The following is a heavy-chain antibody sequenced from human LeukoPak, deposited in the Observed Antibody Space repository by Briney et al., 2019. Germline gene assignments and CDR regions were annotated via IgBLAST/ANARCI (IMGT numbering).Heavy chain of an antibody. V-gene: IGHV4-31*11. CDR1: GDSISSGGYY. CDR3: ARASSGWTFDY. CDR2: IYYSGST. D-gene: IGHD6-19*01. J-gene: IGHJ4*02. Sequence: SETLSLTCAVSGDSISSGGYYWSWIRQHPGKGLEWIGYIYYSGSTYYNPSLKSRVTISVDTSKNQFSLKLSSVTAADTAVYYCARASSGWTFDYWGQGTLVTVSS.